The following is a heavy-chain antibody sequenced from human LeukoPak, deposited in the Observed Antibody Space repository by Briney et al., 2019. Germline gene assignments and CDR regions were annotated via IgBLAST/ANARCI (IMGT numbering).Heavy chain of an antibody. CDR2: ISSSGSTI. V-gene: IGHV3-11*01. CDR1: GFTFSNYY. D-gene: IGHD6-6*01. Sequence: GGSLRLSCAASGFTFSNYYMSWIRQAPGKGLEWVSYISSSGSTIYYADSVKGRFTISRDNAKNSLYLQMNSLRAEDTAVYYCARFLPYSSSPGTDYWGQGTLVTVSS. CDR3: ARFLPYSSSPGTDY. J-gene: IGHJ4*02.